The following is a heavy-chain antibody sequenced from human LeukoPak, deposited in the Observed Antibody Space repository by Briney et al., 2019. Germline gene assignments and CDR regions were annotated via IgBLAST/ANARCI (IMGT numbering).Heavy chain of an antibody. CDR1: GFTFSSYG. Sequence: GGSLRLSCAASGFTFSSYGMHWVRQAPGKGLEWVAVIWYDGSNKYYADSVKGRFTISRDNAKSSLYLQMNSLRDEDTGVYYCARDIYGGNPRTDYWGPGTLVTVSS. CDR3: ARDIYGGNPRTDY. CDR2: IWYDGSNK. V-gene: IGHV3-33*01. J-gene: IGHJ4*02. D-gene: IGHD4-23*01.